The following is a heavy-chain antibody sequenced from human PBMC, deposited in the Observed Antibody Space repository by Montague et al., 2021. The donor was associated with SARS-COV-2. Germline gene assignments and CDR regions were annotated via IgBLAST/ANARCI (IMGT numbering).Heavy chain of an antibody. CDR1: GNSFNSLW. CDR3: ASRIMSGYSGWGLDAFDI. V-gene: IGHV5-10-1*01. CDR2: IDPRDSYT. J-gene: IGHJ3*02. Sequence: QSGAEVKKPGESLRISCQGSGNSFNSLWISWVRQMPGKGLEWMGRIDPRDSYTRYRPSFQGHVTFSADKSISTVYLQWSSLKASDTAMYYCASRIMSGYSGWGLDAFDIWGQGTMDTVSS. D-gene: IGHD5-12*01.